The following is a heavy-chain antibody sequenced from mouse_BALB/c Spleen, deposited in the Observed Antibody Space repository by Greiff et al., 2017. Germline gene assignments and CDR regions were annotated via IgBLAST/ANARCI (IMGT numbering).Heavy chain of an antibody. V-gene: IGHV1-7*01. CDR3: TGHYYGSSYGYAMDY. CDR2: INPSTGYT. D-gene: IGHD1-1*01. Sequence: VQLQQSGAELAKPGASVKMSCKASGYTFTSYWMHWVKQRPGQGLEWIGYINPSTGYTEYNQKFKDKATLTADKSSSTAYMQLSSLTSEDSAVYICTGHYYGSSYGYAMDYWGQGTSVTVSS. CDR1: GYTFTSYW. J-gene: IGHJ4*01.